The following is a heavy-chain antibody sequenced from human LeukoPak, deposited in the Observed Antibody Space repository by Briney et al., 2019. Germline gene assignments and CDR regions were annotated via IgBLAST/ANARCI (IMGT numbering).Heavy chain of an antibody. V-gene: IGHV4-4*07. D-gene: IGHD4-23*01. CDR2: VYTSGSP. CDR3: ARGGYGASSGFDY. Sequence: SETLSLTCTVSGGSVSSYYWSWIRQPAGRGLEWIGRVYTSGSPNYNPSLESRVTMSVDTSKNQFSLNLSSVTAADTAVYYCARGGYGASSGFDYWGQGTLVAVSS. CDR1: GGSVSSYY. J-gene: IGHJ4*02.